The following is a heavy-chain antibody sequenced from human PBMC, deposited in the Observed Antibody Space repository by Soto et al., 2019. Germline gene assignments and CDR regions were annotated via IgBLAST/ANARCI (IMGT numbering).Heavy chain of an antibody. CDR2: IPYDGSNG. CDR1: GFTFSSYG. J-gene: IGHJ4*02. Sequence: QVQLVESGGGVVQPGRSLRLSCAASGFTFSSYGMHWVRQAPGKGLEWVAVIPYDGSNGDYADAVKDRITISRDNSKNTLYLQMNNLTAGDTAVDYCAKGDSERYYFDYWGKGSLVPVSS. D-gene: IGHD1-26*01. CDR3: AKGDSERYYFDY. V-gene: IGHV3-30*18.